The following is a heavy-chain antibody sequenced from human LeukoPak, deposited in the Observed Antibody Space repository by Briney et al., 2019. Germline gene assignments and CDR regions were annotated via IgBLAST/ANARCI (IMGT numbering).Heavy chain of an antibody. CDR1: GGSINSSGYY. D-gene: IGHD2-2*02. Sequence: SETLSLTCTVSGGSINSSGYYWSWIRQHPGKGLEWIGYIYYSGGTYYNPSLKSRVTISVDTSKNQFSLKLSSVTAADTAVCYCAKRDCSSTSCYKYGMDVWGKGTTVTVSS. V-gene: IGHV4-31*03. CDR3: AKRDCSSTSCYKYGMDV. J-gene: IGHJ6*04. CDR2: IYYSGGT.